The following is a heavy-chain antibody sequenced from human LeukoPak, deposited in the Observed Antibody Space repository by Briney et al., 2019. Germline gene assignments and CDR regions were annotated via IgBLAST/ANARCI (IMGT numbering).Heavy chain of an antibody. CDR3: ARVPRDYGDPTAFDY. D-gene: IGHD4-17*01. CDR1: GGSISSGGYY. CDR2: IYYSGST. Sequence: SQTLSLTCTVSGGSISSGGYYWSWIRQHPGRGVEWIGCIYYSGSTYYTPSLKSRVTISVDTSKNKFSLKLSSVPAAETAVYYCARVPRDYGDPTAFDYWGQGTLVTVSS. J-gene: IGHJ4*02. V-gene: IGHV4-31*03.